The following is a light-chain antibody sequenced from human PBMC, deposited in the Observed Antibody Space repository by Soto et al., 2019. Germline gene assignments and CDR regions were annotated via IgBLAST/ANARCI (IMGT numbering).Light chain of an antibody. CDR3: SSYAGSSNV. CDR1: SSDVGGYNY. Sequence: QSVLTQPPSASGSPGQSVAISCTGTSSDVGGYNYVSWYQQHPGKAPNLLIYKVNKRPSGVPDRFSGSKSGNTASLTVSGLQAEDEADYYCSSYAGSSNVFGTGTKLTVL. V-gene: IGLV2-8*01. J-gene: IGLJ1*01. CDR2: KVN.